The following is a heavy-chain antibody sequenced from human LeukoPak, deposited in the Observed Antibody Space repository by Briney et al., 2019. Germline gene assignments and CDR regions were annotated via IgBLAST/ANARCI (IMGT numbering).Heavy chain of an antibody. Sequence: SETLSLTCAVYGGSFSGYYWSCIRQPPGKGLEWIWEINHSGSTNYNPSLKSRVTISVDTSKNQFSLKLSSVTAADTAVYYCARGDCSGGSCYYPFDYWGQGTLVTVSS. D-gene: IGHD2-15*01. CDR1: GGSFSGYY. V-gene: IGHV4-34*01. J-gene: IGHJ4*02. CDR3: ARGDCSGGSCYYPFDY. CDR2: INHSGST.